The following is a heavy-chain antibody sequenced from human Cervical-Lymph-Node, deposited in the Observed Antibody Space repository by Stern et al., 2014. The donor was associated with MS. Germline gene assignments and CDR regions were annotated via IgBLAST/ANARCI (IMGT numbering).Heavy chain of an antibody. V-gene: IGHV3-23*04. CDR1: GIPFSSYA. D-gene: IGHD4-17*01. J-gene: IGHJ4*02. CDR2: ISGSGGST. Sequence: EVQLVEAGGGLVQPGGPLRLACAASGIPFSSYAMSWVRQATGKGLEWVSAISGSGGSTSYADSVKGRFNISRDNSKNTLYLQMNSLRAEDTAVYYCAKSTVTSLSDYWGQGTLVTVSS. CDR3: AKSTVTSLSDY.